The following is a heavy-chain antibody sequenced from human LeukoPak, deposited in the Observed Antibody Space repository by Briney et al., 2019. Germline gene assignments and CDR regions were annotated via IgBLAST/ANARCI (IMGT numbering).Heavy chain of an antibody. J-gene: IGHJ4*02. V-gene: IGHV3-30*18. Sequence: GWSLRLSCAASGFTFSSYGMHWVRQAPGKGLEWVAVISYDGSNKYYADSVRGRFTISRDNSKNTLYLQMNSLRAEDTAVYYCAKGGYYDILTGYHPPFDYWGQGTLVTVSS. CDR3: AKGGYYDILTGYHPPFDY. CDR2: ISYDGSNK. D-gene: IGHD3-9*01. CDR1: GFTFSSYG.